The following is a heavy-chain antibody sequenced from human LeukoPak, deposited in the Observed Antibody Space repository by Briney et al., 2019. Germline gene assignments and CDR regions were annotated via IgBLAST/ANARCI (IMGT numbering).Heavy chain of an antibody. D-gene: IGHD6-6*01. Sequence: SETLSLTCTVSGGSISSCDYYWSWIRQPPGKGLEWIGYIYYSGSTYYNPSLKSRVTISVDTSKNQFSLKLSSVTAADTAVYYCARGSIAARILPWFDPWGQGTLVTVSS. CDR3: ARGSIAARILPWFDP. CDR2: IYYSGST. CDR1: GGSISSCDYY. V-gene: IGHV4-30-4*01. J-gene: IGHJ5*02.